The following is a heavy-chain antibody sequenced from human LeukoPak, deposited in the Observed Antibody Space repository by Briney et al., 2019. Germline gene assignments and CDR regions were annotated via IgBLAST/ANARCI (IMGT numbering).Heavy chain of an antibody. CDR2: IKSKSAGGTT. CDR1: GLSVSDAW. Sequence: GGSLRLSCAASGLSVSDAWMSWVRQAPGKGLEWVGRIKSKSAGGTTDYVASVKGRFTISRDDSKNTLYLQMNSLKTEDTAVYYCTGPPDWGQGTLVTVSS. CDR3: TGPPD. V-gene: IGHV3-15*01. J-gene: IGHJ4*02.